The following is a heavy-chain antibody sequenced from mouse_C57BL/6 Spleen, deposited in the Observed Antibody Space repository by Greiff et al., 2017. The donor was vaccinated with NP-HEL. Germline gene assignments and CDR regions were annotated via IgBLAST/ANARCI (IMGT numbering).Heavy chain of an antibody. CDR2: IHPNSGST. CDR3: ARDEKGDYYAMDY. Sequence: VQLQQPGAELVKPGASVKLSCKASGYTFTSYWMHWVKQRPGQGLEWIGMIHPNSGSTNYNEKFKSKATLTVDKSSSTAYMQLSSLTSEDSAVYYCARDEKGDYYAMDYWGQGTSVTVSS. CDR1: GYTFTSYW. J-gene: IGHJ4*01. V-gene: IGHV1-64*01.